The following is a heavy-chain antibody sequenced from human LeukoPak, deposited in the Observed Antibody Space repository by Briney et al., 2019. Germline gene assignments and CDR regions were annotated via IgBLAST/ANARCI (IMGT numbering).Heavy chain of an antibody. CDR3: ARSSLGTITAGPFDY. D-gene: IGHD5-12*01. V-gene: IGHV1-18*01. J-gene: IGHJ4*02. CDR1: GYTFSING. Sequence: ASVKLSCKATGYTFSINGIACLRRAREQGLKGMEWISGYNGNTNYARKLQGRVSMTTDTSTTTAYMELRSLTSDDTALYYCARSSLGTITAGPFDYWGQGTLVTVSS. CDR2: ISGYNGNT.